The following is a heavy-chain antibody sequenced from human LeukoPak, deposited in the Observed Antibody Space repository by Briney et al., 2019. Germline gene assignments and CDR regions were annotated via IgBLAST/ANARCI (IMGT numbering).Heavy chain of an antibody. D-gene: IGHD3-10*01. J-gene: IGHJ4*02. Sequence: SXVRXXXXXGXXWXXXIKQDGSEKYYVDSVKGRFTISRDNAKNSLYLQMNSLRAEDTAVYYCAREGLLWFGELSFFDYWGQGTLVTVSS. CDR3: AREGLLWFGELSFFDY. V-gene: IGHV3-7*01. CDR2: IKQDGSEK.